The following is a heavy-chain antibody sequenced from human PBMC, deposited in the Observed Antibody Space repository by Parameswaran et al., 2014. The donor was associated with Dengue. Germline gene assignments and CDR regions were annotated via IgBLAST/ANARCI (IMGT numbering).Heavy chain of an antibody. J-gene: IGHJ4*02. V-gene: IGHV1-18*01. CDR2: ISAYNGNT. CDR3: ARTHARGKRYGEAPMNDY. D-gene: IGHD2-15*01. Sequence: WVRQAPGQGLEWMGWISAYNGNTNYAQKLQGRVTMTTDTSTSTAYMELRSLRSDDTAVYYCARTHARGKRYGEAPMNDYWGQGTLVTVSS.